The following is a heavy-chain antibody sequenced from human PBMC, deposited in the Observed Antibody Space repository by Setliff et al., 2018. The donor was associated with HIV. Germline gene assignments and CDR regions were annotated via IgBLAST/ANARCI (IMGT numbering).Heavy chain of an antibody. CDR1: GGSISSYY. V-gene: IGHV4-4*09. CDR3: ARGLSFYDPGGFDY. J-gene: IGHJ4*02. Sequence: SETLSLTCTVSGGSISSYYWSWIRQPPGKGLEWIGYIYTSGSANYNPSLKSRVTTSVDTSKNQFSLKLSSVTAADTAVYYCARGLSFYDPGGFDYWGQGTLVTVSS. D-gene: IGHD3-22*01. CDR2: IYTSGSA.